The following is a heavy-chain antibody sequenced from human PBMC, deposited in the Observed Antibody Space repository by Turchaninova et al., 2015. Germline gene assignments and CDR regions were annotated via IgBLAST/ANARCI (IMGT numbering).Heavy chain of an antibody. D-gene: IGHD6-13*01. J-gene: IGHJ4*02. CDR1: GFTFRSYD. CDR3: AREKTAAGGDY. CDR2: ISSSSTYI. Sequence: EVRLVESGGGLVKPGGSLGLPWAASGFTFRSYDMTWVRQAPGKGLEWVSSISSSSTYINYADSVRGRFTISRDNAKNSLYLQMNNLRVEDTAIYFCAREKTAAGGDYWGQGTLVTVSA. V-gene: IGHV3-21*01.